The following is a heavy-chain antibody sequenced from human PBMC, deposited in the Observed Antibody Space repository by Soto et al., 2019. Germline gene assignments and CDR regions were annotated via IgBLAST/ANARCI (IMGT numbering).Heavy chain of an antibody. CDR1: GYTFTNYD. J-gene: IGHJ6*02. CDR2: ISTYTGNT. Sequence: ASVKVSCKASGYTFTNYDINWVRQAPGQGLEWMGWISTYTGNTNYAQKLQGRVTMTTDTSTSTAYMELRSLRSDDTAVYYCARGGRRSPGMDVWGQGTTVTVSS. V-gene: IGHV1-18*01. CDR3: ARGGRRSPGMDV.